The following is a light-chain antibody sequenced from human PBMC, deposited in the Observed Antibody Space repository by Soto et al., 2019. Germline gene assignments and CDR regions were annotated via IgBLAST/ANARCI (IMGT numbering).Light chain of an antibody. CDR1: QGISRY. V-gene: IGKV1-9*01. CDR2: AAS. J-gene: IGKJ3*01. CDR3: QQLNSYPRT. Sequence: DIQLTQSPSFLSASVGDRVTITCRASQGISRYLAWYQQKPGKAPKLLIYAASNLQSGVPSRFSGSGSGTEFTLTISSLQPEDFASYYCQQLNSYPRTFGPGTKVDIK.